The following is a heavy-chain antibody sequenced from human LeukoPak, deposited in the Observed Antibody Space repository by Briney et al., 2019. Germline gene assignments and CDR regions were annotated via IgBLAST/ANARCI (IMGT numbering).Heavy chain of an antibody. CDR2: ISSSSRYI. Sequence: GGSLRLSCAASGFTVSSNYMSWVRQAPGKGLEWVSSISSSSRYIYYADSVKGRFTIARDNAKNSLYLQMKSLRAEDTAVDYCARDPSSSPFDYWGQGTLVTVSS. D-gene: IGHD6-13*01. J-gene: IGHJ4*02. V-gene: IGHV3-21*01. CDR3: ARDPSSSPFDY. CDR1: GFTVSSNY.